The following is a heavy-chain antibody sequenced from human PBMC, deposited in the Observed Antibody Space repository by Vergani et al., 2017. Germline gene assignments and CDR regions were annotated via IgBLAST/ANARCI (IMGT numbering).Heavy chain of an antibody. D-gene: IGHD6-6*01. V-gene: IGHV1-18*04. CDR3: ARDSYSSSSSYYYGMDV. J-gene: IGHJ6*02. CDR2: ISAYNGNT. Sequence: QVQLVQSGAEVKKPGASVKVSCKASGYTFSSYGISWVRQAPGQGLEWMGWISAYNGNTNYAQKLQGRVTMTTDTSTSTAYMELRSLRSDDTAVYYCARDSYSSSSSYYYGMDVWGQGTTVTVSS. CDR1: GYTFSSYG.